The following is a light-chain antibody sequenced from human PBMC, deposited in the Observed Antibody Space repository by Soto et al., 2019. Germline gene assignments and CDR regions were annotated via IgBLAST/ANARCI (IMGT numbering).Light chain of an antibody. CDR3: HQYNNWPSWT. CDR1: QSVSIN. V-gene: IGKV3-15*01. Sequence: EIVMTQSPATLSVSPGERATLSCRVSQSVSINLAWYQQKPGQAPRVLIYGASTRATGIPARFSGSGSGTEFTLTISSLQSEDFAVYYCHQYNNWPSWTFGQGTKVEIK. J-gene: IGKJ1*01. CDR2: GAS.